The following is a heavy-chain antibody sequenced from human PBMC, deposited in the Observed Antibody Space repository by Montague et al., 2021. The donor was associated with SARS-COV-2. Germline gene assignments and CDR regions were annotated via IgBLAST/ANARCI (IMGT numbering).Heavy chain of an antibody. CDR1: HGSTSSSSYY. CDR2: IYHTGRT. D-gene: IGHD3-9*01. V-gene: IGHV4-39*01. Sequence: SETLSLTCTVSHGSTSSSSYYWGWIRQPPGKGLEWIGGIYHTGRTYNNPSLKSRVTLSVDTSRNQFSLKVSSVTAAETAMYYCAVVDILTGYSLNYWGQGTLVTVPS. J-gene: IGHJ4*02. CDR3: AVVDILTGYSLNY.